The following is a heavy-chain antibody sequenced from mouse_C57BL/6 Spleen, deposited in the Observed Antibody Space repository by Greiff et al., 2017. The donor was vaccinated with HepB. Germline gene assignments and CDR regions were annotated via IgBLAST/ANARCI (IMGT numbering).Heavy chain of an antibody. Sequence: QVQLKESGAELARPGASVKMSCKASGYTFTSYTMHWVKQRPGQGLEWIGYINPSSGYTKYNQKFKDKATLTADKSSSTAYMQLSSLTSEDSAVYYCARYYGSSYAYYAMDYWGQGTSVTVSS. D-gene: IGHD1-1*01. CDR1: GYTFTSYT. J-gene: IGHJ4*01. CDR2: INPSSGYT. V-gene: IGHV1-4*01. CDR3: ARYYGSSYAYYAMDY.